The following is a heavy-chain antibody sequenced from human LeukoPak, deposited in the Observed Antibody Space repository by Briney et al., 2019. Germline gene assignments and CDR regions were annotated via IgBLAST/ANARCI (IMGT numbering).Heavy chain of an antibody. CDR1: GFTFSSDN. J-gene: IGHJ4*02. CDR3: ARDPGRVADPYVNY. D-gene: IGHD6-19*01. Sequence: PGGSLRLSCAASGFTFSSDNMNWVRQPPGKGLEWVSSISSGSGHIHYADSVKGRFTISRDNANNSLYLQMNSLRDEDTAVYYCARDPGRVADPYVNYWGQGSLVTVSS. CDR2: ISSGSGHI. V-gene: IGHV3-21*01.